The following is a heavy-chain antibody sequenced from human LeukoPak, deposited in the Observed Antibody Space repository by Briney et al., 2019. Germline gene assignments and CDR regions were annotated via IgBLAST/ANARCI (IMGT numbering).Heavy chain of an antibody. CDR2: IWYDGSNK. V-gene: IGHV3-33*06. CDR3: AKTSSSSWLIHFDY. CDR1: GFTFSSYG. J-gene: IGHJ4*02. D-gene: IGHD6-13*01. Sequence: GGSLRLSCAASGFTFSSYGMHWVRQAPGKGLEWVAVIWYDGSNKYYADSVKGRFTISRDNSKNTLYLQMNSLRAEDTALYYCAKTSSSSWLIHFDYWGQGTLVIVSS.